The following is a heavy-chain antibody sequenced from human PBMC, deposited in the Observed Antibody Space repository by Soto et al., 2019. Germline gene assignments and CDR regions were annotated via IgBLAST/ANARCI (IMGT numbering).Heavy chain of an antibody. J-gene: IGHJ3*02. CDR2: IYYSGST. D-gene: IGHD2-15*01. CDR3: ARDCSGGSCYSPGAFDI. CDR1: GGSISSYY. Sequence: SETLSLTCTVSGGSISSYYWSWIRQPPCKGLEWIGYIYYSGSTNYNPSLKSRVTISVDTSKNQFSLKLSSVTAADTAVYYCARDCSGGSCYSPGAFDIWGQGTMVTVSS. V-gene: IGHV4-59*01.